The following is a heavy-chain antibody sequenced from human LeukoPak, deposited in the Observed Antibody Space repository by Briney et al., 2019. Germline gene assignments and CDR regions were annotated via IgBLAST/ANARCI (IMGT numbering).Heavy chain of an antibody. J-gene: IGHJ4*02. D-gene: IGHD7-27*01. Sequence: GGSLRLSCAASGFTFSSYEMNWVRQAPGKGLEWVSGITSDSRGIYYADSVKGRFTIYRDNSKMTLYLQMDSLGVGDTALYYCVQDWAWGAFGSWGQGTLVTVSS. CDR3: VQDWAWGAFGS. CDR1: GFTFSSYE. V-gene: IGHV3-23*01. CDR2: ITSDSRGI.